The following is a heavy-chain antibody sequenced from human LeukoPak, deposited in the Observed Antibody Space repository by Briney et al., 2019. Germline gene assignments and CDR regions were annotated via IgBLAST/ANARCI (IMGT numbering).Heavy chain of an antibody. Sequence: SETLSLTRTLSGGSLSSYYWSCIRHPPGKGLECIGYIYYSGSTHYTPPLKSRDTVYVDTPKSQFCLKLSSVTAAGTAVYYCARENIVATNGMDVWGKGTTVTVSS. V-gene: IGHV4-59*01. CDR2: IYYSGST. D-gene: IGHD5-12*01. CDR1: GGSLSSYY. CDR3: ARENIVATNGMDV. J-gene: IGHJ6*04.